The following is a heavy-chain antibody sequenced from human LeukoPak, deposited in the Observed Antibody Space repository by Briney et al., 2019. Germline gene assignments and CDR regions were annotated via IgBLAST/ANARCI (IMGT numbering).Heavy chain of an antibody. CDR3: ARSLIVVVPAARIGWFDP. CDR1: GYTFTSYG. CDR2: ISAYNGNT. D-gene: IGHD2-2*01. Sequence: ASVKVSCKASGYTFTSYGISWVRQAPGQGLEWMGWISAYNGNTNYAQKLQGRVTMTTDTSTSTAYMELRSLRSDDTAVYYCARSLIVVVPAARIGWFDPWGQGTLVTVSS. V-gene: IGHV1-18*01. J-gene: IGHJ5*02.